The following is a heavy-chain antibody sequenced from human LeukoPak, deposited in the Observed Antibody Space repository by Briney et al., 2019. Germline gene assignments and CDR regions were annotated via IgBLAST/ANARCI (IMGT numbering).Heavy chain of an antibody. J-gene: IGHJ3*02. D-gene: IGHD3-10*01. CDR3: ARVNTYYYGSAVSRAFHM. CDR2: MNPNSGNT. V-gene: IGHV1-8*01. Sequence: ASVKISCKASGYTFTSYDINWVRQATGQGLEWMGWMNPNSGNTGSAQKFQGSVTMTRNTSTATAYMELSSLKSEDTAVYYCARVNTYYYGSAVSRAFHMWGQGTMVTVSS. CDR1: GYTFTSYD.